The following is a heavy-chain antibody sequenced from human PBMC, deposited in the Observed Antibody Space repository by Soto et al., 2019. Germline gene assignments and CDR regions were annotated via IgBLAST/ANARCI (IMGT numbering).Heavy chain of an antibody. CDR2: IDPSGGVT. CDR1: GYTFTKFH. J-gene: IGHJ4*02. D-gene: IGHD3-16*01. Sequence: GASVKVSCKASGYTFTKFHIHWVRQAPGQGLEWMGMIDPSGGVTRDAQRFQGRITMTSDTSTSSVYMELRGLTSEDTAVYYCARDVIDHDNYETIGYYFDHWGPGTLVTVSS. CDR3: ARDVIDHDNYETIGYYFDH. V-gene: IGHV1-46*01.